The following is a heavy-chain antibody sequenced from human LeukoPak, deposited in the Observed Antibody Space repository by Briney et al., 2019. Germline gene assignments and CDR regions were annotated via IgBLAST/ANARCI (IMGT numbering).Heavy chain of an antibody. D-gene: IGHD2-8*01. CDR1: GYTFTSYA. V-gene: IGHV1-69*13. CDR2: IIPIFGTA. J-gene: IGHJ3*02. Sequence: VASVKVSCKASGYTFTSYAMNWVRQAPGQGLEWMGGIIPIFGTANYAQKFQGRVTITADESTSTAYMELSSLRSEDTAVYYCARITSSRLMVYDAFDIWGQGTMVTVSS. CDR3: ARITSSRLMVYDAFDI.